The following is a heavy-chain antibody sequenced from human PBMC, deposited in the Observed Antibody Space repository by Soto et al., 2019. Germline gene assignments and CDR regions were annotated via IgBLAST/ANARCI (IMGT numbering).Heavy chain of an antibody. Sequence: QVQLVESGGGVVQPGRSLRLSCAASGFTFSSYGMHWVRQAPGKGLDWVAVISYDGSNKYYADSVKGRFTISRDNSKRTLYLQMSSLGAEDAAVYYWAKAGMGGEVPEGGNWFDPWGQGTLVTVSS. CDR3: AKAGMGGEVPEGGNWFDP. V-gene: IGHV3-30*18. D-gene: IGHD2-2*01. J-gene: IGHJ5*02. CDR1: GFTFSSYG. CDR2: ISYDGSNK.